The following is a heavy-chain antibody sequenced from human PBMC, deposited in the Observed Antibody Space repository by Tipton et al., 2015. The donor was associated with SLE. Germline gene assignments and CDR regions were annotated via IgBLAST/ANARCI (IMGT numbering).Heavy chain of an antibody. V-gene: IGHV4-59*11. J-gene: IGHJ4*02. CDR1: GGSISSHY. Sequence: TLSLTCTVSGGSISSHYWTWIRQTPGKGLEWIGYIYYTGSTNYNPSLKSRVTLSLDTPKNQFSLKLNSVTAADTAVYYCAKETSPRGGFDYWGQGTLVTVSA. CDR2: IYYTGST. D-gene: IGHD3-10*01. CDR3: AKETSPRGGFDY.